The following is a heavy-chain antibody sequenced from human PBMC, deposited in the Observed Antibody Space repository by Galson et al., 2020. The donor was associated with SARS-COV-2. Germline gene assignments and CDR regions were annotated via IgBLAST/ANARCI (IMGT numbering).Heavy chain of an antibody. CDR3: AREKHRDIVVVPAAGAFDI. Sequence: SETLSLTCTVSGGSISSGGYYWSWIRQHPGKGLEWIGYIYYSGSTYYNPSLKSRVTISVDTSKNQFSLKLSSVTAADTAVYYCAREKHRDIVVVPAAGAFDIWGQGTMVTVSS. CDR1: GGSISSGGYY. D-gene: IGHD2-2*01. CDR2: IYYSGST. J-gene: IGHJ3*02. V-gene: IGHV4-31*03.